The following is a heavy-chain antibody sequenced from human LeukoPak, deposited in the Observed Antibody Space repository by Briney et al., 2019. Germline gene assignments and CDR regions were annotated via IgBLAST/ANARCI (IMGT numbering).Heavy chain of an antibody. Sequence: PSETLSLTCAVYGGSFSGYYWSWIRQPPGKGLEWIGEINHSGSTNYNPSLKSRVTISVDKSKNQFSLKLSSVTAADTAVYYCARGPRTYYYDSSGYYLDYWGQGTLVTVSS. D-gene: IGHD3-22*01. CDR1: GGSFSGYY. CDR2: INHSGST. V-gene: IGHV4-34*01. CDR3: ARGPRTYYYDSSGYYLDY. J-gene: IGHJ4*02.